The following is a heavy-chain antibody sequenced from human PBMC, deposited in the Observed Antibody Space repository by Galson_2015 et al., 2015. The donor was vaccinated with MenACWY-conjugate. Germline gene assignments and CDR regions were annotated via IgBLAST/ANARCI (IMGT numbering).Heavy chain of an antibody. V-gene: IGHV4-59*08. D-gene: IGHD3-10*01. Sequence: SETLSLTCTVSGGSISSYYWSWIRQPPGKGLEWIGYIYYSGSTNYNPSLKSRVTISVDTSKNQFSLKLSSVTAADTAVYYCARTMVRGVPYYYGMDVWGQGTTVTVSS. CDR2: IYYSGST. CDR3: ARTMVRGVPYYYGMDV. J-gene: IGHJ6*02. CDR1: GGSISSYY.